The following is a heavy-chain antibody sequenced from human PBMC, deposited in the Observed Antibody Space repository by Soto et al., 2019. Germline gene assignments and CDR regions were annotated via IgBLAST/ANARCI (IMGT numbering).Heavy chain of an antibody. CDR1: GFTFSSYS. D-gene: IGHD6-6*01. Sequence: GGSLRLSCAASGFTFSSYSMNWVRQAPGKRLEWVSSISSSSSYIYYADSVKGRFTISRDNAKNSLYLRMNSLRAEDTAVYYCAREQWVEYSSSFLILNDYYYYMLVRCKGPTVTGFS. V-gene: IGHV3-21*01. CDR3: AREQWVEYSSSFLILNDYYYYMLV. CDR2: ISSSSSYI. J-gene: IGHJ6*03.